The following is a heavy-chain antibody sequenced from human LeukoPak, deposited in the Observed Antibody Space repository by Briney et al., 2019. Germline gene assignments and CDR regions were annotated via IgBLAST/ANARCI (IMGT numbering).Heavy chain of an antibody. J-gene: IGHJ6*03. CDR2: IKGKTDGGTT. V-gene: IGHV3-15*01. Sequence: GGSLRLSCAASGFTFSNAWMSWVRQAPGKGLEWVGRIKGKTDGGTTDYAAPVKGRFTISRDDSKNTLYLQMNSLKTEDTAVYYCTASGFMVNYYYYYMDVWGKGTTVTVSS. CDR1: GFTFSNAW. CDR3: TASGFMVNYYYYYMDV. D-gene: IGHD3-22*01.